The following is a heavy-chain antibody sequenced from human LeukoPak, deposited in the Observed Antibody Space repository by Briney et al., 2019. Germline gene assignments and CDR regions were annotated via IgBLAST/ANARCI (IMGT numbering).Heavy chain of an antibody. V-gene: IGHV3-11*04. Sequence: GGSLRLSCAASGFTFSDYYMSWIRQAPGKGLEWVSYISSSGSTIYYADSVKGRFTISRDNAKNSLYLQMNSLRAEDTAVYYCARLYRIQLWPIGPNYYYYMDVWGKGTTVTVSS. CDR3: ARLYRIQLWPIGPNYYYYMDV. CDR2: ISSSGSTI. J-gene: IGHJ6*03. D-gene: IGHD5-18*01. CDR1: GFTFSDYY.